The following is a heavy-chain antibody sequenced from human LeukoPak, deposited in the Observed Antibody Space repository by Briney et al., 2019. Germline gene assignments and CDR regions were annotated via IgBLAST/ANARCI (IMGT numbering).Heavy chain of an antibody. D-gene: IGHD3-9*01. CDR2: VYRSGNT. J-gene: IGHJ6*02. V-gene: IGHV4-4*07. CDR3: ARDDFEYSVHYGMDV. CDR1: GGSISNYY. Sequence: KPSETLSLTCTVSGGSISNYYWSLIRQPAGKGLEWIGRVYRSGNTNYNPSLKSRVTMSVDTSKNQISLRLRSVTAADTAVYYCARDDFEYSVHYGMDVWGQGTTVTVSS.